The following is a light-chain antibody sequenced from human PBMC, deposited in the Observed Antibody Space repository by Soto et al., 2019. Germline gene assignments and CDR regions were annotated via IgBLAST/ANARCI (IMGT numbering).Light chain of an antibody. CDR2: EVS. J-gene: IGLJ3*02. Sequence: QSALTQPASASGSPGQSVTISCTGTSSDVGGYKYVSWYQQYPGKAPKLMIYEVSKRPSGVPDRFSGSKSGNTASLTVSGLQAEDEADYYCTSYVGSNIWVFGGGTKVTVL. V-gene: IGLV2-8*01. CDR1: SSDVGGYKY. CDR3: TSYVGSNIWV.